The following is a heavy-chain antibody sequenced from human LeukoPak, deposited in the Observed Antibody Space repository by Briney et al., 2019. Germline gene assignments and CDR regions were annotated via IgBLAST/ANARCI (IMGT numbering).Heavy chain of an antibody. CDR1: GFTFSSYS. CDR3: ARDGYEDAFDI. Sequence: GGSLRLSCAASGFTFSSYSMNWVRQAPGKGLEWVSSISSSSNYIYYADSVKGRFTISGDNAKNSLYLQMNSLRAEDTAVYYCARDGYEDAFDIWGQETMVTVSS. D-gene: IGHD5-12*01. J-gene: IGHJ3*02. V-gene: IGHV3-21*01. CDR2: ISSSSNYI.